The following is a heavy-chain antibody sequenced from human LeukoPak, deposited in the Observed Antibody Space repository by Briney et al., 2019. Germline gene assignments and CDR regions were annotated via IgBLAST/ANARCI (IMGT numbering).Heavy chain of an antibody. V-gene: IGHV1-2*06. CDR2: INPNSGGT. J-gene: IGHJ4*02. CDR1: GYTFTGYY. D-gene: IGHD6-19*01. CDR3: AREAIAVAGTIDY. Sequence: GASVKVSXKASGYTFTGYYMHWVRQAPGQGLEWIGRINPNSGGTNYAQKFQGRVTMTRDTSISTAYMELSRLRSDDTAVYYCAREAIAVAGTIDYWGQGTLVTVSS.